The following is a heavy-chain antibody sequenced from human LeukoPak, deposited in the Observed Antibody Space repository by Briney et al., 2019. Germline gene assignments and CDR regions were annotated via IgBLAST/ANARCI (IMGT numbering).Heavy chain of an antibody. D-gene: IGHD3-9*01. CDR1: GYSFTGYY. Sequence: GASVKVTCRPSGYSFTGYYVHWVRQAPGQGLEWMGYIDPNSGGTKYAQSFQGRVTMTRDTSISTAYMELTNLRSDDTALYYCACNHYGVFTGFDYWGPGTVVTVSS. V-gene: IGHV1-2*02. CDR2: IDPNSGGT. CDR3: ACNHYGVFTGFDY. J-gene: IGHJ4*02.